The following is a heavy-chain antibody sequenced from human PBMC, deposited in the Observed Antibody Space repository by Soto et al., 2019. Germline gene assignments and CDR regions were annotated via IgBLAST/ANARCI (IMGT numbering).Heavy chain of an antibody. J-gene: IGHJ4*02. V-gene: IGHV3-23*01. CDR1: GFTFSSYD. D-gene: IGHD3-10*01. CDR2: ISGSGGST. Sequence: SGGSLRLSCAASGFTFSSYDMHWVRQATGKGLEWVSAISGSGGSTYYADSVKGRFTISRDNSKNTLYLQMNSLRAEDTAVYYCAKDLRGNFDYWGQGTLVTVSS. CDR3: AKDLRGNFDY.